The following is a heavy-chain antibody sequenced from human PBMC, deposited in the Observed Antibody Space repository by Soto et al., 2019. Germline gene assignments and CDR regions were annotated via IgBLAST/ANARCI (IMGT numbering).Heavy chain of an antibody. CDR2: IYHSGST. CDR1: GGSISSGGYS. D-gene: IGHD6-13*01. V-gene: IGHV4-30-2*01. J-gene: IGHJ5*02. Sequence: SETLSLTCAVSGGSISSGGYSWSWIRQPPGKGLEWIGYIYHSGSTYYNPSLKSRVTISVDRSKNQFSLKLSSVTAADTAVYYCARDRRGGAAGGWFDPWGQGTLVTVSS. CDR3: ARDRRGGAAGGWFDP.